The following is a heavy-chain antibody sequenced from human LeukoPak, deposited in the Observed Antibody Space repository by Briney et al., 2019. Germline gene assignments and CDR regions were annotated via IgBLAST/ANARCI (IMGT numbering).Heavy chain of an antibody. CDR1: GFTFSNAW. CDR2: IKSKTDGGTT. J-gene: IGHJ4*02. D-gene: IGHD6-13*01. CDR3: PTIRGYTSSWPFDY. Sequence: GRSLRLSCAASGFTFSNAWMSWVRQAPGKGLEWVGRIKSKTDGGTTDYAAPVKGRFTISRDDSKNTLYLQMNSLKSEDTAVYYCPTIRGYTSSWPFDYWGQGALVTVSS. V-gene: IGHV3-15*01.